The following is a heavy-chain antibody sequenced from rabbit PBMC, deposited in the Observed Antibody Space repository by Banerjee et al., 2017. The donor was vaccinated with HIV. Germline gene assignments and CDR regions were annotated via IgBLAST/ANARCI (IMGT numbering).Heavy chain of an antibody. J-gene: IGHJ4*01. CDR2: IRIGDGTT. CDR1: GFDFSSNA. V-gene: IGHV1S40*01. CDR3: ARDNRL. Sequence: QSLEESGGDLVKPGASLTLTCTASGFDFSSNAMCWVRQAPGKGLEWIACIRIGDGTTYYASWAKGRFTISKTSSTTVTLQLTSLTGADTATYFCARDNRLWGPGTLVTVS.